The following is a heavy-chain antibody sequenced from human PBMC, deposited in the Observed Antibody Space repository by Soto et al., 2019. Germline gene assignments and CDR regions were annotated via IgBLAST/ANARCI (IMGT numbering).Heavy chain of an antibody. CDR3: AREVFSRLYTSGYGGNHHPYYFDR. V-gene: IGHV4-59*01. D-gene: IGHD5-12*01. J-gene: IGHJ4*02. CDR1: GGSISTFY. Sequence: SETLSLTCTISGGSISTFYWSWIRQPPGKGLEWIGYIYYSGTTNYNPSLRSRVTISADTSKNQFSLKLTSVTAADTAFYYCAREVFSRLYTSGYGGNHHPYYFDRWGQGALVTVSS. CDR2: IYYSGTT.